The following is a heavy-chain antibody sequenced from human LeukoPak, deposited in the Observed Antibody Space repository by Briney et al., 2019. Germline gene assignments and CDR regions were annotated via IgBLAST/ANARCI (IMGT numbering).Heavy chain of an antibody. V-gene: IGHV4-39*07. CDR2: IYHSGST. CDR1: GGSISSSSHY. D-gene: IGHD6-13*01. Sequence: SETLSLTCTVSGGSISSSSHYWGWIRQPPGKGLEWIGNIYHSGSTYYNPSLKSRVTISVDTSKNQFSLKLSSVTAADTAVYYCARGLFGWDSRVFDYWGQGTLVTVSS. CDR3: ARGLFGWDSRVFDY. J-gene: IGHJ4*02.